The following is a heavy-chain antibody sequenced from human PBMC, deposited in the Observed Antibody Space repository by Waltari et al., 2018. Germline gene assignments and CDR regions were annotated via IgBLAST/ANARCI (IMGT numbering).Heavy chain of an antibody. J-gene: IGHJ4*02. CDR3: ARQTPHITIFGVVRYYFDY. CDR2: IHYSGST. Sequence: LQLQESGPGLVKPSETLSLICTASGGSISSSSYYWGWIRQPPGKGLEWIGSIHYSGSTYYNPSLKSRVTISVDTSKNQFSLKLSSVTAADTAVYYCARQTPHITIFGVVRYYFDYWGQGTLVTVSS. D-gene: IGHD3-3*01. CDR1: GGSISSSSYY. V-gene: IGHV4-39*01.